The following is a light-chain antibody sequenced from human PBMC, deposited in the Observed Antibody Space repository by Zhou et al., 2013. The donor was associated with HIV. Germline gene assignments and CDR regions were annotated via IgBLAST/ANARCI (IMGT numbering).Light chain of an antibody. J-gene: IGKJ1*01. CDR1: QDIRDN. V-gene: IGKV1-17*01. CDR2: AAS. CDR3: QQANSFPRT. Sequence: DIQMTQSPPSLSASIGDRVTITCRASQDIRDNLGWYQQKPGEAPKRLIYAASRLQSGVSSRFSGSGFGTEFTLTISILQPEDFATYYCQQANSFPRTFGQGTKVEIK.